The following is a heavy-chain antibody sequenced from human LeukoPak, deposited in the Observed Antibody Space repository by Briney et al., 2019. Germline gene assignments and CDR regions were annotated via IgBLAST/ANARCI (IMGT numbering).Heavy chain of an antibody. CDR1: GGSISSYY. CDR3: ARHMYSSGWYYFDY. J-gene: IGHJ4*02. D-gene: IGHD6-19*01. V-gene: IGHV4-59*08. Sequence: SETLSLTCTVSGGSISSYYWSWIRQPPGKGLEWIGYIYYMGITNYNPSLKSRVTISVDTSNNQFSLKLSSVTAADTAVYYCARHMYSSGWYYFDYWGQGALVTVSS. CDR2: IYYMGIT.